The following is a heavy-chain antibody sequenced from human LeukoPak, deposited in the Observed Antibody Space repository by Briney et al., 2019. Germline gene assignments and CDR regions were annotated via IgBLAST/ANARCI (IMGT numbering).Heavy chain of an antibody. CDR3: ARDLRMGYCSGGSCYSSLIAPVYGMDV. D-gene: IGHD2-15*01. CDR1: GGPFRAYA. Sequence: ASVKVSCKASGGPFRAYAITWLRQAPGQGLEWIGWINPNSGGTNYAQKFQGRVTMTRDTSISTAYMELSRLRSDDTAVYYCARDLRMGYCSGGSCYSSLIAPVYGMDVWGQGTTVTVSS. J-gene: IGHJ6*02. CDR2: INPNSGGT. V-gene: IGHV1-2*02.